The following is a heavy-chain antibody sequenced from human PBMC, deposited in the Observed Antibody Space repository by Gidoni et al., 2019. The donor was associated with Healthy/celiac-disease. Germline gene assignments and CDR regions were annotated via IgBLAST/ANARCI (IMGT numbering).Heavy chain of an antibody. CDR3: ARPRDGYSLLHDAFDI. J-gene: IGHJ3*02. CDR2: IIPIFGTA. D-gene: IGHD2-15*01. V-gene: IGHV1-69*01. CDR1: GGTVSSYA. Sequence: QVQLVQSGAEVKKHGSSVKVSCKASGGTVSSYAISWVRQAPGQGLEWMGGIIPIFGTANYAQKFQGRVTITADESTSTAYMELSSLRSEDTAVYYCARPRDGYSLLHDAFDIWGQGTMVTVSS.